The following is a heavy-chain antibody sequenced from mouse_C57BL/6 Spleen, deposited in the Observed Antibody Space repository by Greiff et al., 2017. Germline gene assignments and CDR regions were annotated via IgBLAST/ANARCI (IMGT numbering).Heavy chain of an antibody. V-gene: IGHV1-12*01. J-gene: IGHJ4*01. Sequence: QVQLQQSGAELVRPGASVKMSCKASGYKFTSYNMHWVKQTPRQGLEWIGAIYPGNGDTSYTQKFKGKATLTVDKSYSTAYMQISSLTSEDSAVYFCARGSAHLSRDYWGQGTSVTVSS. D-gene: IGHD5-1*01. CDR3: ARGSAHLSRDY. CDR1: GYKFTSYN. CDR2: IYPGNGDT.